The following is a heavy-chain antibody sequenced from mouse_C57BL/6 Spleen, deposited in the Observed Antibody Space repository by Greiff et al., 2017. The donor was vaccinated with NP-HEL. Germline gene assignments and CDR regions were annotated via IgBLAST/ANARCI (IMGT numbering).Heavy chain of an antibody. D-gene: IGHD1-1*01. CDR3: ARRYYGCFDY. V-gene: IGHV1-63*01. CDR1: GYTFTNYW. Sequence: QVQLQQSGAELVRPGTSVKMSCKASGYTFTNYWIGWAKQRPGHGLEWIGDIYPGGGYTNYNEKFKGKATLTADKSSSTAYMQFSSLTSEDSAIYYCARRYYGCFDYWGQGTTLTVSS. CDR2: IYPGGGYT. J-gene: IGHJ2*01.